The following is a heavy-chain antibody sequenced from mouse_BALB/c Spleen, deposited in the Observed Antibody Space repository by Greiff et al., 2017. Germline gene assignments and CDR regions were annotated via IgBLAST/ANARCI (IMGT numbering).Heavy chain of an antibody. D-gene: IGHD1-2*01. Sequence: VKLMESGPGLVQPSQSLSITCTVSGFSLTSYGVHWVRQSPGKGLEWLGVIWSGGSTDYNAAFISRLSISKDNSKSQVFFKMNSLQANDTAIYYCARKNYYGYGDAMDYWGQGTSVTVSS. V-gene: IGHV2-2*02. CDR1: GFSLTSYG. CDR3: ARKNYYGYGDAMDY. CDR2: IWSGGST. J-gene: IGHJ4*01.